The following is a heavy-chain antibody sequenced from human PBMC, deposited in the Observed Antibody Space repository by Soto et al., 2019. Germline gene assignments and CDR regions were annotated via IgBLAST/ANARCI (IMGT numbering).Heavy chain of an antibody. V-gene: IGHV3-11*01. J-gene: IGHJ4*02. D-gene: IGHD2-2*01. CDR3: ARARVEKTLEQYQLHYSPYYFDY. CDR2: ISSSGSTI. Sequence: GGSLRLSCAASGFTFSDYYMSWIRQAPGKGLEWVSYISSSGSTIYYADSVKGRFTISRDNAKNSLYLQMNSLRAEDTAVYYRARARVEKTLEQYQLHYSPYYFDYWGQGTLVTVSS. CDR1: GFTFSDYY.